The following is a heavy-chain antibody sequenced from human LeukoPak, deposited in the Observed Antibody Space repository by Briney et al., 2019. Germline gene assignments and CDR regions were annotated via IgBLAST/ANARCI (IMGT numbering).Heavy chain of an antibody. CDR3: ARRGGQYCSGGSCLTRRWFDP. J-gene: IGHJ5*02. D-gene: IGHD2-15*01. CDR2: INHSGST. CDR1: GGSFSGYY. V-gene: IGHV4-34*01. Sequence: SETLSLTCAVYGGSFSGYYWSWIRQPPGKGLEWIGEINHSGSTNYNPSLKSRVTISVDTSKNQFSLKLSSVTAADTAVYYCARRGGQYCSGGSCLTRRWFDPWGQGTLVTVSS.